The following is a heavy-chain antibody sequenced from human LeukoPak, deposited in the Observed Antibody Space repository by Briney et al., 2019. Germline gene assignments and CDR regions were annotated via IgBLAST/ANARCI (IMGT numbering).Heavy chain of an antibody. J-gene: IGHJ4*02. CDR2: ISGSTNYA. Sequence: PGGSLRLSCAASGFTFSSYAMSWVRQAPGKGLEWVSSISGSTNYADYADSVKGRFTMSRDTSNNTLYLQLNSLRAEDTAVYFCAKVSGTYYYGFDFWGQGALVTVSS. CDR1: GFTFSSYA. CDR3: AKVSGTYYYGFDF. V-gene: IGHV3-23*01. D-gene: IGHD3-10*01.